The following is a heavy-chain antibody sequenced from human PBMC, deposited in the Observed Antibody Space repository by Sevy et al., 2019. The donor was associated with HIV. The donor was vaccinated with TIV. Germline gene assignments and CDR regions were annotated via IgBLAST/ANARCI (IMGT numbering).Heavy chain of an antibody. D-gene: IGHD2-15*01. CDR1: GVSFSDYY. J-gene: IGHJ4*02. CDR3: ARGPLFSPEYCSGGTCATIDY. V-gene: IGHV4-34*01. Sequence: SETLSLTCAVSGVSFSDYYWAWIRQPPGKGLEWIGEVSQSGNANYNPSLRRRVLMSLDTCTSHFSLELTSVTAADTAVCYGARGPLFSPEYCSGGTCATIDYWGQGTLVTVSS. CDR2: VSQSGNA.